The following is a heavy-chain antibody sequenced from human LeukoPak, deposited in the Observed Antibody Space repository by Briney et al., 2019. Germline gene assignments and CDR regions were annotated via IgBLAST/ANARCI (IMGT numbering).Heavy chain of an antibody. CDR2: IKQDGSEK. CDR3: ARDNSDYDSSFFDY. CDR1: GFTFTTYW. Sequence: GGSLRLSCAASGFTFTTYWMGWVRQAPGKGLEWVASIKQDGSEKYYVDSVKSRFTVSRDNAKNSLFLQMNSLRAEDTAVYYCARDNSDYDSSFFDYWGQGTLVTVSS. V-gene: IGHV3-7*01. D-gene: IGHD3-22*01. J-gene: IGHJ4*02.